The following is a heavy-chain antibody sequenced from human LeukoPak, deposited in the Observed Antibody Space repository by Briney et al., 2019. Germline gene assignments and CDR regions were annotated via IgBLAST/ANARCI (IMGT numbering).Heavy chain of an antibody. J-gene: IGHJ4*02. V-gene: IGHV4-59*01. Sequence: SETLSLTCAVYGGSFSGYYWSWIRQPPGKGLEWIGYIFHSGSTNYNPSLESRVTISVDTSKNHFSLKVRSVTAADTAVYYCARDLSGSYWTDWGQGTLVTVSS. CDR3: ARDLSGSYWTD. D-gene: IGHD3-10*01. CDR2: IFHSGST. CDR1: GGSFSGYY.